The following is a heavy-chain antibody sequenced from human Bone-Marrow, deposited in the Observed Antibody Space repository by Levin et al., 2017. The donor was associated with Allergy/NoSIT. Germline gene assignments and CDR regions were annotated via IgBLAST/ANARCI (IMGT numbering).Heavy chain of an antibody. Sequence: GGSLRLSCAASGFTFSSYGMHWVRQAPGKGLEWVAVIWYDGSNKYYADSVKGRFTISRDNSKNTLYLQMNSLRAEDTAVYYCARGGQQLVLSRFSYWGQGTLVTVSS. J-gene: IGHJ4*02. CDR2: IWYDGSNK. V-gene: IGHV3-33*01. CDR3: ARGGQQLVLSRFSY. D-gene: IGHD6-13*01. CDR1: GFTFSSYG.